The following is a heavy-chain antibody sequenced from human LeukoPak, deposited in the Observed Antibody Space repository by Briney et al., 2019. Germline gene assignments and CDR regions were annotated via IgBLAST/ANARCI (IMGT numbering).Heavy chain of an antibody. D-gene: IGHD4-17*01. CDR3: ARDLTTVMHFHDGMDV. V-gene: IGHV1-3*01. CDR2: INAGNGNT. Sequence: APVKVSCKASGYTFTSYAMHWVRQAPGQRLEWMGWINAGNGNTKYSQKFQGRVTITRDTSASTAYMELSSLRSEDTAVYYCARDLTTVMHFHDGMDVWGQGTTVTVSS. J-gene: IGHJ6*02. CDR1: GYTFTSYA.